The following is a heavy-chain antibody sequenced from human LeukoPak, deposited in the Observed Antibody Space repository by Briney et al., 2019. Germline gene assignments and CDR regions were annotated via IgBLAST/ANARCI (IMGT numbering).Heavy chain of an antibody. J-gene: IGHJ2*01. Sequence: PGGSLRLSCVASGFTFSSYGMHWVRQAPGKGLEWVAVISYDGSNKYYADSVKGRFTISRDSSKNTLFLHMNTLRAEDTAIYYCAKDRTVGASYWYFDLWGRGTLVTVSS. D-gene: IGHD1-26*01. CDR3: AKDRTVGASYWYFDL. CDR1: GFTFSSYG. V-gene: IGHV3-33*05. CDR2: ISYDGSNK.